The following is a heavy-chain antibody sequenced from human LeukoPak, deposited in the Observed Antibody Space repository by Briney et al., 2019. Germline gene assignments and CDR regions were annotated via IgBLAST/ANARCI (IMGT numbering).Heavy chain of an antibody. CDR3: ARDRITMVRGATYYFDY. Sequence: PSETLSLTCTVSGGSISSGDYYWSWIRQPPGKGLEWIGYIYYSGSTYYNPSLKSRVTISVDTSKNQFSLKLSSVTAADTAVYYCARDRITMVRGATYYFDYWGQGTLVTVSS. V-gene: IGHV4-30-4*08. CDR1: GGSISSGDYY. D-gene: IGHD3-10*01. J-gene: IGHJ4*02. CDR2: IYYSGST.